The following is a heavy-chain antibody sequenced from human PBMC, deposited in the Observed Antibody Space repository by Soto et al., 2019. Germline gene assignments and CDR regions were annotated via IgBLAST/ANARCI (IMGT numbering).Heavy chain of an antibody. CDR3: ARDETGTTLIPWFDP. D-gene: IGHD1-1*01. CDR1: GYTFTSYG. Sequence: ASVKVSCKASGYTFTSYGISWVRQAPGQGLEWMGWISTYNGNTKYAQKLQGRVTMTTDTSTSTAYMELRSLRSEDTAVYYCARDETGTTLIPWFDPSGQGTLVTVSS. J-gene: IGHJ5*02. CDR2: ISTYNGNT. V-gene: IGHV1-18*01.